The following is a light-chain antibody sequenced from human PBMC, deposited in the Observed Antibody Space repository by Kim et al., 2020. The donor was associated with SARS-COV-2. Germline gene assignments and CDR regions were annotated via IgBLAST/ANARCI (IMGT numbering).Light chain of an antibody. V-gene: IGKV3-15*01. Sequence: EIVMTQSPTTLSVSPGGRATLSCRASQSVTTNLAWYQQTPGQPPRLLIYDASTRATGVPARFSGSGSGTQFTLTISSLQSEDFALYYCQQYDYWWTFGQGTKVDIK. CDR3: QQYDYWWT. J-gene: IGKJ1*01. CDR2: DAS. CDR1: QSVTTN.